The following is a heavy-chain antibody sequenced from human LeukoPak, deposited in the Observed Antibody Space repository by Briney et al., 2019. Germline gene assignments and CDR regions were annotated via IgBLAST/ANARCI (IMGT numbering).Heavy chain of an antibody. CDR3: AKRPLGYCSGGSCYYFDY. Sequence: GGSLRLSCAASGFTFDDYAMHWVRQAPGKGLEWVSAISGSGGSTYYADSVKGRFTISRDNSKNTLYLQMNSLRAEDTAVYYCAKRPLGYCSGGSCYYFDYWGQGTLVTVSS. J-gene: IGHJ4*02. CDR2: ISGSGGST. CDR1: GFTFDDYA. D-gene: IGHD2-15*01. V-gene: IGHV3-23*01.